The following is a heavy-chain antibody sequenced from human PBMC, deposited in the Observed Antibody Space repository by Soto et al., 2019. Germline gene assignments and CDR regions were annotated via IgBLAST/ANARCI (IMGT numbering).Heavy chain of an antibody. CDR1: GGTFSSYA. CDR2: FIPIFGTA. CDR3: ASSRIVDYDFWSGYYGMDV. V-gene: IGHV1-69*01. Sequence: QVQLVQSGAEAKKPGSSVKVSCKASGGTFSSYAISWVRQAPGQWLEWMGGFIPIFGTANYAQKFQGRVSITADESTSTAYMERSSLRSEDTAVYYCASSRIVDYDFWSGYYGMDVWGQGTTVTVSS. D-gene: IGHD3-3*01. J-gene: IGHJ6*02.